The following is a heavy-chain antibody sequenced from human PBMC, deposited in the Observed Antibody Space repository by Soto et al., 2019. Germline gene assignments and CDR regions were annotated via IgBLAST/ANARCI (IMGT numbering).Heavy chain of an antibody. CDR1: CCSISSSSYY. CDR2: IYYSGST. Sequence: SDTLSLTCTVTCCSISSSSYYSGWIRQPPGKGLEWIGSIYYSGSTYYNPSLKSRVTISVDTSKNQFSLKLSSVTAADTAVYYCARHSRYDIFHWFDPWGQGTLVTVS. D-gene: IGHD3-9*01. CDR3: ARHSRYDIFHWFDP. V-gene: IGHV4-39*01. J-gene: IGHJ5*02.